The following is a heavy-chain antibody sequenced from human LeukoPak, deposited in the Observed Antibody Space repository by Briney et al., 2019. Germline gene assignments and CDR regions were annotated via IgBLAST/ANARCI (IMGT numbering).Heavy chain of an antibody. CDR1: GGSISSYY. V-gene: IGHV4-4*07. J-gene: IGHJ4*02. CDR3: AGDSFGTVTPYYFDY. Sequence: SETLSLTCTVSGGSISSYYWSWIRQPAGKGLEWIGRIYTSGSTNYNPSLKSQVTMSVDTSKNQFSLKLSSVTAADTAVYYCAGDSFGTVTPYYFDYWGQGTLVTVSS. CDR2: IYTSGST. D-gene: IGHD4-11*01.